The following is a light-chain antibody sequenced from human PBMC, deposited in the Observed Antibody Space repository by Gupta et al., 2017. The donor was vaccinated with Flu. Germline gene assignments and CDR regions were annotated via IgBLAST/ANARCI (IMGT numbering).Light chain of an antibody. CDR2: DVC. Sequence: QSALTQPASVSGSPGHSITISCTGTSSDVGNSDYVSWYQQDPGKAPKLLIYDVCNRPSGVSSRFSGSKSGNTASLTISGLQTEDETDYYCSSYSSTTSFYVFGTGTKVTVL. CDR3: SSYSSTTSFYV. J-gene: IGLJ1*01. CDR1: SSDVGNSDY. V-gene: IGLV2-14*01.